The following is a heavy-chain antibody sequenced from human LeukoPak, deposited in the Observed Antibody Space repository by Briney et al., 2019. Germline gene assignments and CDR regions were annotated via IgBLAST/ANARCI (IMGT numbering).Heavy chain of an antibody. J-gene: IGHJ4*02. Sequence: ASVKVSCKASGYTFTSYGITWVRQAPGRGLEWMGWISAYNGNTNYAQKFQGRLTMTTDTSTNTAYMELRSLRPDDTAVYYCARDFFHGHCSGLTCFLLDSWGQGSLVTVSS. CDR1: GYTFTSYG. CDR3: ARDFFHGHCSGLTCFLLDS. CDR2: ISAYNGNT. V-gene: IGHV1-18*01. D-gene: IGHD2-15*01.